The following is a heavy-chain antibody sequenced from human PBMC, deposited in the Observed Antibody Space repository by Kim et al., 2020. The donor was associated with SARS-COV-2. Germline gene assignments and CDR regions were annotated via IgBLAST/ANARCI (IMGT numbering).Heavy chain of an antibody. V-gene: IGHV1-46*01. CDR3: ARGGRLLWFGDVRYYYYGMDV. CDR2: INPSGGST. Sequence: ASVKVSCKASGYTFTSYYMHWVRQAPGQGLEWMGIINPSGGSTSYAQKFQGRVTMTRDTSTSTVYMELSSLRSEDTAVYYCARGGRLLWFGDVRYYYYGMDVWGQGTTVTVSS. CDR1: GYTFTSYY. J-gene: IGHJ6*02. D-gene: IGHD3-10*01.